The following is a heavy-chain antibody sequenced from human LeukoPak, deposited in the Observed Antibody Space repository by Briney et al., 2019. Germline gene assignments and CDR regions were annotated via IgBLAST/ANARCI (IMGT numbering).Heavy chain of an antibody. V-gene: IGHV1-2*02. CDR1: GYTFTGYY. CDR3: ARDSIVYYYDSSGYYYNYFDY. CDR2: INPNSGDT. D-gene: IGHD3-22*01. Sequence: ASVKVSCKASGYTFTGYYMHWVRQAPGQGLEWMGWINPNSGDTNYAQKFQGRVTMTRDTSTSTAYMELSRLRSDDTAVYYCARDSIVYYYDSSGYYYNYFDYWGQGSLVTVSS. J-gene: IGHJ4*02.